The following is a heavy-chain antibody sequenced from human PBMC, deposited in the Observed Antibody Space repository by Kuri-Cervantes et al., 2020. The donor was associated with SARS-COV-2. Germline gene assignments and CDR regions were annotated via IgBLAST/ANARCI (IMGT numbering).Heavy chain of an antibody. CDR3: VAAILGVDTGYFQH. V-gene: IGHV4-30-2*01. D-gene: IGHD3-3*01. Sequence: LRLSCTVSGGSISDYYWSWIRQPPGKGLEWIGSIYQAGSTFYNPSLKSRVSISLDRSKNQYSLNLSSVTAADTAVYYCVAAILGVDTGYFQHWGQGTLVTVSS. CDR2: IYQAGST. CDR1: GGSISDYY. J-gene: IGHJ1*01.